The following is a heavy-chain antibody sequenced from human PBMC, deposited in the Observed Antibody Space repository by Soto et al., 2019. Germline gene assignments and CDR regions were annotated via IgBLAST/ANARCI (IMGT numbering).Heavy chain of an antibody. D-gene: IGHD6-19*01. CDR2: IIPIFGPA. J-gene: IGHJ4*02. Sequence: QLPLVQSGAEVKNPGSSVKVSCKASGGTFSSYAISWVRQAPGQGLEWMGGIIPIFGPANYAQKLQGRVSITADEATSTVHLDLSSLRSEDTAVYYCARPVTGARGYFNYWGQGTLVTVSP. CDR3: ARPVTGARGYFNY. CDR1: GGTFSSYA. V-gene: IGHV1-69*12.